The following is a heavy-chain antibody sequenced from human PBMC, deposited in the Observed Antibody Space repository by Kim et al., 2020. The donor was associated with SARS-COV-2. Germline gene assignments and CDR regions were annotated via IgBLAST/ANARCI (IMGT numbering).Heavy chain of an antibody. D-gene: IGHD3-16*01. CDR1: GVSISNDGHS. V-gene: IGHV4-31*03. Sequence: SETLSLTCSVSGVSISNDGHSWNWIRQHPGKGLEWIGNVSYTGSPTYNPSLKSRLTMSVDPSKNQFFLKLNSLTAADTAVYFCARGDHDAYSGEYFQHWGQSTLVTVAS. CDR3: ARGDHDAYSGEYFQH. CDR2: VSYTGSP. J-gene: IGHJ1*01.